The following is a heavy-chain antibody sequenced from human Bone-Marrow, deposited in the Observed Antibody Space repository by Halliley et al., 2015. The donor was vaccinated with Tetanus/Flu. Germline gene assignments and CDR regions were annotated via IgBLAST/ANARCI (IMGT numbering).Heavy chain of an antibody. V-gene: IGHV3-53*01. J-gene: IGHJ6*02. D-gene: IGHD6-13*01. Sequence: DGNTYSADSMQGRFTISRDNSKNRLYLQMNSLRAEDRAVYFCARGGSSWSGGSYYYYYAMDVWGQGTTVTVSS. CDR3: ARGGSSWSGGSYYYYYAMDV. CDR2: DGNT.